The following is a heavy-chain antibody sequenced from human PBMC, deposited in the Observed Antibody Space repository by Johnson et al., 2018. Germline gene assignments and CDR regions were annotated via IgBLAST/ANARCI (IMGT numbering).Heavy chain of an antibody. CDR1: GFTFDNYA. J-gene: IGHJ6*03. Sequence: VQLVESGGGLVQPGRSLRLSCAASGFTFDNYAIHWVRQTSGRGLEWVSGISWNSGSIGYVDSVKGRFTISRDNAKNSLYLQMDSLRSEDTALYYCVKDVGGGARDYYYYMGVWGKGTTVTVSS. D-gene: IGHD1-26*01. V-gene: IGHV3-9*01. CDR3: VKDVGGGARDYYYYMGV. CDR2: ISWNSGSI.